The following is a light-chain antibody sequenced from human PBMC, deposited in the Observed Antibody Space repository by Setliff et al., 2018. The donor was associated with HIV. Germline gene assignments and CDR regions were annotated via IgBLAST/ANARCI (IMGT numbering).Light chain of an antibody. V-gene: IGLV2-14*01. CDR2: EVT. J-gene: IGLJ1*01. CDR3: SSYTTNTTFV. CDR1: SSNVGSNY. Sequence: SALTQPPSASGTPGQRVTISCSGSSSNVGSNYVYWYQQHPGKAPKLMIYEVTYRPSGVSNRFSGSKSGNTASLTISGLQAEDEADYYCSSYTTNTTFVFGTGTKVT.